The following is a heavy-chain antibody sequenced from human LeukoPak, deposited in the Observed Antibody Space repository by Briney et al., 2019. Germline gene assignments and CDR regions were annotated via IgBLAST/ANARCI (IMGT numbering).Heavy chain of an antibody. CDR2: INQDGTEK. Sequence: PGGSLRLSCAASGFSFTTYWMSWVRQAPGKGLEWVANINQDGTEKYYVDSVKGRFTISRDNSKNTLYLQMNSLRAEDTAVYYCARDRRDIVVVVAATLRDDYYMDVWGKGTTVTVSS. CDR3: ARDRRDIVVVVAATLRDDYYMDV. V-gene: IGHV3-7*01. CDR1: GFSFTTYW. J-gene: IGHJ6*03. D-gene: IGHD2-15*01.